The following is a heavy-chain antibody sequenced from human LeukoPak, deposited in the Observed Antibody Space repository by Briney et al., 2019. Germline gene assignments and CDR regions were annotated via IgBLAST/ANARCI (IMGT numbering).Heavy chain of an antibody. D-gene: IGHD6-13*01. CDR3: VKSYSSSWYAFDI. J-gene: IGHJ3*02. Sequence: PGGSLRLSCSASGFTFSGYAMHWFRQAPGKGLEHVSVIVSTGGSTYYADSVKGRFTISRDNSKNTLYLQMSSLRAEDTAVYYCVKSYSSSWYAFDIWGQGTMVTVSS. V-gene: IGHV3-64D*06. CDR1: GFTFSGYA. CDR2: IVSTGGST.